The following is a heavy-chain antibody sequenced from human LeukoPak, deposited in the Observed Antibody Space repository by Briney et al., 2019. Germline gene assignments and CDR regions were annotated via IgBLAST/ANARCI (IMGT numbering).Heavy chain of an antibody. Sequence: NPGGSLRLSCAASGFISDDYAMNWVRQAPGKGLEWVSGISWNSGNIGYADSVKGRFTISRDNAKNSLYLQMNGLRAEDTAVYYCARAEYSSSWYVYWGQGTLVTVSS. CDR1: GFISDDYA. D-gene: IGHD6-13*01. V-gene: IGHV3-9*02. CDR2: ISWNSGNI. J-gene: IGHJ4*02. CDR3: ARAEYSSSWYVY.